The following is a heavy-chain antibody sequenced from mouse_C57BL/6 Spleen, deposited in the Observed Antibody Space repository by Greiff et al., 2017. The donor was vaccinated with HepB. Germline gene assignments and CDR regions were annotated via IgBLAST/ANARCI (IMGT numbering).Heavy chain of an antibody. CDR2: IRLKSDNYAT. Sequence: EVKVVESGGGLVQPGGSMKLSCVASGFTFSNYWMNWVRQSPEKGLEWVAQIRLKSDNYATHYAESVKGRFTISRDDSKSSVYLQMNNLRAEDTGIYYCTGAGTPFDYWGQGTTLTVSS. CDR3: TGAGTPFDY. V-gene: IGHV6-3*01. CDR1: GFTFSNYW. J-gene: IGHJ2*01. D-gene: IGHD4-1*01.